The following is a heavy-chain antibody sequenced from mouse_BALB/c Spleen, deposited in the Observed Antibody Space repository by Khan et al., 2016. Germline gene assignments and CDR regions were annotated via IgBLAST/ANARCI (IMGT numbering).Heavy chain of an antibody. Sequence: EVKLLESGPGLVKPSQSLSLTCTVTGYSITSDYAWNWIRPFPGNKLEWMGYISYSGSTSYNQSLKSRISITRDTSKNQFFLQLNSVTTEDTATYYFARDYYGSSYFDYWGQGTTLTVSS. J-gene: IGHJ2*01. CDR2: ISYSGST. CDR1: GYSITSDYA. CDR3: ARDYYGSSYFDY. D-gene: IGHD1-1*01. V-gene: IGHV3-2*02.